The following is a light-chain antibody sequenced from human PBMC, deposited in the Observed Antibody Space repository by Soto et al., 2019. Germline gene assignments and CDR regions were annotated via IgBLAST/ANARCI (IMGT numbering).Light chain of an antibody. CDR1: NSDVGAYNY. J-gene: IGLJ3*02. Sequence: QSALTQPASVSGSPGQSITISCTGGNSDVGAYNYVSWYQQHPGKAPKLIISEVTDRPSGVSDRFSGSKSGNTASLTISGLQAEDEADYYCCSYTSNNTGVFGGGTKVTVL. V-gene: IGLV2-14*01. CDR2: EVT. CDR3: CSYTSNNTGV.